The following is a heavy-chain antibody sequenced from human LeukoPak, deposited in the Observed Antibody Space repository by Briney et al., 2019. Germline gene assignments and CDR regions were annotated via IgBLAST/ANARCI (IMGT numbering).Heavy chain of an antibody. CDR3: ARADGYNSPFDY. D-gene: IGHD5-24*01. CDR1: GFTFSDYY. V-gene: IGHV3-11*05. Sequence: GGSLRLSCAASGFTFSDYYMSWIRQAPGKGLEWVPYISSSSSYTNYADSVKGRFTISRDNAKNSLYLQMNSLRAEDTAVYYCARADGYNSPFDYWGQGTLVTVSS. J-gene: IGHJ4*02. CDR2: ISSSSSYT.